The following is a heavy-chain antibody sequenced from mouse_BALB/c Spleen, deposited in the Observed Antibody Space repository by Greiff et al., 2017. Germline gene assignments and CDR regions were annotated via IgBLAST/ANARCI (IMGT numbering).Heavy chain of an antibody. CDR3: ARHDGYPYYFDY. D-gene: IGHD2-3*01. CDR2: ISSGGGST. V-gene: IGHV5-12-1*01. Sequence: EVKVVESGGGLVKPGGSLKLSCAASGFAFSSYDMSWVRQTPEKRLEWVAYISSGGGSTYYSDTVKGRFTISRDNAKNTLYLQMSSLKSEDTAMYYCARHDGYPYYFDYWGQGTTLTVSS. J-gene: IGHJ2*01. CDR1: GFAFSSYD.